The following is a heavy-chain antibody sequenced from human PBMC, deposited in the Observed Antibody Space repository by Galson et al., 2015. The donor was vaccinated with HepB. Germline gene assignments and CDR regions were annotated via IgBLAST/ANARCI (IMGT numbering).Heavy chain of an antibody. CDR3: ARWYYYNGGGYGLDY. D-gene: IGHD3-22*01. Sequence: SVKVSCKASGYTFTTYAMYWVRQAPGQGLEWMGWINTNTGNPTYAQGFTGRFVFSLDTSVNTAYLQISSLKAEDTAVYYCARWYYYNGGGYGLDYWGQGTLVTVSS. V-gene: IGHV7-4-1*02. CDR1: GYTFTTYA. J-gene: IGHJ4*02. CDR2: INTNTGNP.